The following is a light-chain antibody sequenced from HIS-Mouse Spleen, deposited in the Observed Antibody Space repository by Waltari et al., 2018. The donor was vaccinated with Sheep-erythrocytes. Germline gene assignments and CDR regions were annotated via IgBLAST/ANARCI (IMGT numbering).Light chain of an antibody. CDR2: AAS. J-gene: IGKJ3*01. CDR1: QSISSY. V-gene: IGKV1-39*01. CDR3: QQSYSTPQFT. Sequence: DIQMTQSPSSLSASVGDRVTITCRASQSISSYLNWYQQKPGKAPTLLIYAASSLQSGVASRFSGSGSGTDFTLTISSLQPEDFATYYCQQSYSTPQFTFGPGTKVDIK.